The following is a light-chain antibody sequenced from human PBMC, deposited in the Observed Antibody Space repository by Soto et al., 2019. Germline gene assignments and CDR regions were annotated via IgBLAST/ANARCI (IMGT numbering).Light chain of an antibody. J-gene: IGKJ1*01. CDR1: QSISSW. V-gene: IGKV1-5*03. CDR2: KAS. CDR3: QQYNSYAT. Sequence: DIQMTQSPSTLSASVGDRVTITCRASQSISSWLAWYQQKPGKAPKLLISKASSLESGIPSRFSGSGSGTEFTLTISSLPPDDFSTYYCQQYNSYATFGQGTNVEIK.